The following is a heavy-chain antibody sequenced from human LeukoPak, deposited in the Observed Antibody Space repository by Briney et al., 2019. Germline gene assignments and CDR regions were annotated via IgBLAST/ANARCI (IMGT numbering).Heavy chain of an antibody. CDR1: GGSISSSPW. Sequence: SETLSLTCTVFGGSISSSPWWSWVRQPPGKGLEWIGEIYHSGDTNYNPSLKSRVTISVDKSKNQFSLKLRSVTAADTAVYYCARAENGFNIKVPVYWGQGTLVTVSS. CDR3: ARAENGFNIKVPVY. CDR2: IYHSGDT. D-gene: IGHD5-24*01. J-gene: IGHJ4*02. V-gene: IGHV4-4*02.